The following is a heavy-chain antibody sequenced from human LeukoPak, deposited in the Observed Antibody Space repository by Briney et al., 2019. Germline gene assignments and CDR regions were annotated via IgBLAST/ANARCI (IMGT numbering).Heavy chain of an antibody. J-gene: IGHJ6*03. CDR2: IYYSGST. V-gene: IGHV4-59*01. CDR1: GGSISSYY. Sequence: SETLSLTCTVSGGSISSYYWSWIRQPPGKGLEWIGYIYYSGSTNYNPSLKSRVTISVDTSKNQFSLKLSSVTAADTAVYYCARGYCSSTSCYGVPYYYYMDVWGKGTTATISS. D-gene: IGHD2-2*01. CDR3: ARGYCSSTSCYGVPYYYYMDV.